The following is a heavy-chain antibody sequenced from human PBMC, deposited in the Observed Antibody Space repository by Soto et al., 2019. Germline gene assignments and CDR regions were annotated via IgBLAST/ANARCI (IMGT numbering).Heavy chain of an antibody. Sequence: SETLSLTCTVSGGSVSSGSYCWSWIRQPPGKGLEWIGYIYYSGSTSYNPSLKSRVTISVDPSKNQFSLMLTAVTAADTAVYYCARTHSGSYYSVFNYWGRGSLVTVSS. J-gene: IGHJ4*02. D-gene: IGHD1-26*01. CDR3: ARTHSGSYYSVFNY. CDR1: GGSVSSGSYC. V-gene: IGHV4-61*01. CDR2: IYYSGST.